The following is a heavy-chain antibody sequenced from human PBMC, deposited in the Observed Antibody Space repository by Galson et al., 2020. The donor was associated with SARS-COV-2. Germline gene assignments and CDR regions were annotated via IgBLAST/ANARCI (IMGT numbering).Heavy chain of an antibody. V-gene: IGHV3-7*01. CDR2: IKQDGSEK. D-gene: IGHD3-9*01. CDR1: GFTFSSYW. Sequence: GGSLRLSCAASGFTFSSYWMSWVRQAPGKGLEWVANIKQDGSEKYYVDSVKGRFTISRDNAKNSLYLQMNSLRAEDTAVYYCARDPSQGFDWSQGRGGNWFDPWGQGTLVTVSS. CDR3: ARDPSQGFDWSQGRGGNWFDP. J-gene: IGHJ5*02.